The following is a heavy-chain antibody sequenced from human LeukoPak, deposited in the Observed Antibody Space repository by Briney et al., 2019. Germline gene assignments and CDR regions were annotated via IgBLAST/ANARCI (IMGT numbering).Heavy chain of an antibody. CDR2: INHSGST. V-gene: IGHV4-34*01. CDR3: ARGYYYGSGSYYGNSIDY. D-gene: IGHD3-10*01. J-gene: IGHJ4*02. Sequence: SETLSLTCAVYGGSFSGYYWSWIRQPPGKGLEWIGEINHSGSTNYNPSLKSRVTISVDTSKNQFSLKLSSVTAADTAVYYCARGYYYGSGSYYGNSIDYWGQGTLVTVSS. CDR1: GGSFSGYY.